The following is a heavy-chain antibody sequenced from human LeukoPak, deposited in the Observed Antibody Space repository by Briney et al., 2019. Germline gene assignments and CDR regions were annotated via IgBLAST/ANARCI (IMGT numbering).Heavy chain of an antibody. Sequence: PGGPLRLSCAASGFTFSSYAMSWVRQAPGKGLEWVSAISGSGGSTYYADSVKGRFTISRDNAKNSLYLQMNSLRAEDTAVYYCARQDYGGLQHWGQGTLVTVSS. CDR3: ARQDYGGLQH. CDR1: GFTFSSYA. CDR2: ISGSGGST. J-gene: IGHJ1*01. D-gene: IGHD4-23*01. V-gene: IGHV3-23*01.